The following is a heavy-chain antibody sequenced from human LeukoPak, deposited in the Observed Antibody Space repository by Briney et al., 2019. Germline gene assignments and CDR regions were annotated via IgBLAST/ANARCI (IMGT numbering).Heavy chain of an antibody. J-gene: IGHJ4*02. CDR3: ARTFKMRLLRYFDY. V-gene: IGHV4-39*07. Sequence: SETLSLTCTVSGGSISSSSYYWGWIRQPPGKGLEWIGSIYYSGSTNYNPSLKSRVTISVDTAKNQFSLKLSSVTAADTAVYYCARTFKMRLLRYFDYWGQGTLVTVSS. CDR1: GGSISSSSYY. D-gene: IGHD3-9*01. CDR2: IYYSGST.